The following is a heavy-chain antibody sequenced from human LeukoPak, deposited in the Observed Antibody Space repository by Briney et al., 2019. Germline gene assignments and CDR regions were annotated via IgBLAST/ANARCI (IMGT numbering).Heavy chain of an antibody. CDR3: ASSPLRIAAAGTEVVDY. Sequence: SETLSLTCAVYGGSFSGYYWSWIRQPPGKGLEWIGEINHSGSTNYNPSLKSRVTISVDTSKNQFSLKLSSVTAADTALYYCASSPLRIAAAGTEVVDYWGQGTLVTVSS. D-gene: IGHD6-13*01. V-gene: IGHV4-34*01. J-gene: IGHJ4*02. CDR2: INHSGST. CDR1: GGSFSGYY.